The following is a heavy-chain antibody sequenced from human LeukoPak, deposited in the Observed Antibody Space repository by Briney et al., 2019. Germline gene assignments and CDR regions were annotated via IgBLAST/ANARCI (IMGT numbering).Heavy chain of an antibody. Sequence: GGSLRLSCEASGFPFNKYKMDWVRQAPGKGLQWVSSINIWNTSTYYADSVKGRFTISRDDAKNSLYLQMNSLTAEDTAVYYCTRGLAGYGGYSFWGQGTLVAVSS. CDR3: TRGLAGYGGYSF. V-gene: IGHV3-21*01. CDR1: GFPFNKYK. CDR2: INIWNTST. D-gene: IGHD4-17*01. J-gene: IGHJ1*01.